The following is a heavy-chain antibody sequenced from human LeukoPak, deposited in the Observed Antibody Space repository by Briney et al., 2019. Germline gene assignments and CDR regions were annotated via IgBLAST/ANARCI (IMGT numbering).Heavy chain of an antibody. CDR3: ARVSSELVGATEGPDY. D-gene: IGHD1-26*01. CDR1: GGTFGSYA. CDR2: IIPILGIA. V-gene: IGHV1-69*04. Sequence: ASVKVSCKASGGTFGSYAISWVRQAPGQGLEWMGRIIPILGIANYAQKFQGRVTITADKSTSTAYMELSSLRSEDTAVYYCARVSSELVGATEGPDYWGQGTLVTVSS. J-gene: IGHJ4*02.